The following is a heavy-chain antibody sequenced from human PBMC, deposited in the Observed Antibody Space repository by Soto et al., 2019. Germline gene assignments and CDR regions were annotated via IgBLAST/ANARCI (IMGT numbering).Heavy chain of an antibody. J-gene: IGHJ4*02. V-gene: IGHV3-23*01. CDR2: FRSGGDDGTT. CDR3: AKKVNSGPGSQYFDS. CDR1: GVQFSNYA. Sequence: GGSLRLSCSASGVQFSNYAMHWVRPAPGKGLEWVSGFRSGGDDGTTHYADSVKGRFTISRDNSKNTLFLQMDSLRAEDTAIYYCAKKVNSGPGSQYFDSWGQGTLVNVSS. D-gene: IGHD3-10*01.